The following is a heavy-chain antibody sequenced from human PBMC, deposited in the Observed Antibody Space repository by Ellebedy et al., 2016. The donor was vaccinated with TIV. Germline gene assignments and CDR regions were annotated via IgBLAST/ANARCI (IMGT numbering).Heavy chain of an antibody. CDR3: ARTSPGYYTPYYFDY. Sequence: MPSETLSLTCTVSGGSISSGGYYWSWIRQHPGKGLEWIGYIYYSGSTYYNPSLKSRVTISVDTSKNQFSLKLSSVTAADTAVYYCARTSPGYYTPYYFDYWGQGTLVTVSS. V-gene: IGHV4-31*03. CDR1: GGSISSGGYY. J-gene: IGHJ4*02. CDR2: IYYSGST. D-gene: IGHD3/OR15-3a*01.